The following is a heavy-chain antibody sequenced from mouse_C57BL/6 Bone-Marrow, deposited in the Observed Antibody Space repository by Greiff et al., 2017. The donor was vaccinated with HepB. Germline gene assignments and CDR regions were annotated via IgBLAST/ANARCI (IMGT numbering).Heavy chain of an antibody. D-gene: IGHD1-1*01. Sequence: VKLQQPGAELVKPGASVKMSCKASGYTFTSYWITWVKQRPGQGLEWIGDIYPGSGSTNYNEKFKSKATLTVDTSSSTAYMQLSSLTSEDSAVYYCARGPFNYYGSSPYAMDYWGQGTSVTVSS. V-gene: IGHV1-55*01. CDR3: ARGPFNYYGSSPYAMDY. J-gene: IGHJ4*01. CDR1: GYTFTSYW. CDR2: IYPGSGST.